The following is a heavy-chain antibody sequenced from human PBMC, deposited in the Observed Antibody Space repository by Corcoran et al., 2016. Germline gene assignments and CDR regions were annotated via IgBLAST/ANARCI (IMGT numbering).Heavy chain of an antibody. CDR2: IWFDGGKK. Sequence: QVQLVESGGGVVQPGRSLRLSCTPSGFTFGSYGMHWVRQAPGKGLEWVAVIWFDGGKKYYADSVKGRFTISRDNSKNTLYLQMNSLKTEDTAVYYCTTDPLGYCSSTSCAHYYYGMDVWGQGTTVTVSS. D-gene: IGHD2-2*01. V-gene: IGHV3-33*01. CDR1: GFTFGSYG. J-gene: IGHJ6*02. CDR3: TTDPLGYCSSTSCAHYYYGMDV.